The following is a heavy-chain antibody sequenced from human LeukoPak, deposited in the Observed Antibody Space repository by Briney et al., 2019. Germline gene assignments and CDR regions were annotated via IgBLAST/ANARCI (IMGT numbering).Heavy chain of an antibody. Sequence: ASVKVSCKASGGTFSSYAISWVRQAPGQGLEWMGGIIPIFGTANYAQKFQGRDTITADESTSTAYMELSSLRSEDTAVYYCASHFISESHGTVLRFLEWSGDHAFDIWGQGTMVTVSS. J-gene: IGHJ3*02. CDR2: IIPIFGTA. V-gene: IGHV1-69*13. CDR3: ASHFISESHGTVLRFLEWSGDHAFDI. CDR1: GGTFSSYA. D-gene: IGHD3-3*01.